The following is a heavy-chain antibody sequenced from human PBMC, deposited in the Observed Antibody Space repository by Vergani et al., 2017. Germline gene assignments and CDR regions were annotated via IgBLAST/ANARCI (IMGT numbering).Heavy chain of an antibody. J-gene: IGHJ4*02. CDR2: ISSSGSTI. Sequence: EAQLVESGGGLVQPGGSLRLSCAASGFTFSSYEMNWVRQAPGKGLEWVSYISSSGSTIYYADSVKGRFTISRDNAKNSLYLQMNSLRAEDTAVYYCARSLGIDYFDYWGQGTLVTVSS. V-gene: IGHV3-48*03. CDR1: GFTFSSYE. CDR3: ARSLGIDYFDY. D-gene: IGHD7-27*01.